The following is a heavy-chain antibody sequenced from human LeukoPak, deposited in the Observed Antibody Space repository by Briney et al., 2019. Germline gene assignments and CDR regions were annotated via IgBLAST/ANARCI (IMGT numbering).Heavy chain of an antibody. D-gene: IGHD4-17*01. Sequence: ASVKVSCKASGYTFTSYGISWVRQAPGQGLEWMGWISAYNGNTNYAQKLQGRVTMTTDTSTSTAYMELRSLRSDDTAVYYCARCPLRRASMTTVTTDWFDPWGQGTLSPSPQ. CDR3: ARCPLRRASMTTVTTDWFDP. CDR2: ISAYNGNT. V-gene: IGHV1-18*01. J-gene: IGHJ5*02. CDR1: GYTFTSYG.